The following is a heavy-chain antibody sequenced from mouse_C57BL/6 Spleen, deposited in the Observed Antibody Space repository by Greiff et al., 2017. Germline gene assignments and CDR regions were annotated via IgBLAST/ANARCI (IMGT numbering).Heavy chain of an antibody. J-gene: IGHJ2*01. V-gene: IGHV1-22*01. D-gene: IGHD1-1*01. CDR2: INPNTGGT. CDR3: ARATTVVGRYFDD. Sequence: VQLQQSGPELVKPGASVKMSCKASGYTFTDYNMHWVKQSPGKSLEWIGYINPNTGGTSYNQKFKGKATLTVNKSSSTAYMELRSLTSEDSAVYYCARATTVVGRYFDDWGQGTTLTVSS. CDR1: GYTFTDYN.